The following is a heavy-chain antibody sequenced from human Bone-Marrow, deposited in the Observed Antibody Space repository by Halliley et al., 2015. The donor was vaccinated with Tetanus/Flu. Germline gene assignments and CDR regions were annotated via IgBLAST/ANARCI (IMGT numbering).Heavy chain of an antibody. CDR3: ARDGGYCSGGRCNAFGMDV. J-gene: IGHJ6*02. Sequence: SSSDYIYYADSVKGRFTISRDNANNSLYLRMNSLRAEDTAVYYCARDGGYCSGGRCNAFGMDVWGQGTTVTVSS. CDR2: SSSDYI. V-gene: IGHV3-21*01. D-gene: IGHD2-15*01.